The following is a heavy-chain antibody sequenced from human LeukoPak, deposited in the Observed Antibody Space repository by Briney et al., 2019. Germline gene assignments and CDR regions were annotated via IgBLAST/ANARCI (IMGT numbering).Heavy chain of an antibody. D-gene: IGHD5-18*01. V-gene: IGHV1-2*06. CDR3: ARGAAGYSYG. CDR1: GYTFTGYF. CDR2: INPNSGGT. Sequence: ASVKVSCKASGYTFTGYFIHWVRQAPGQGLEWMGQINPNSGGTNYAQKFQGRVTMTRDTSISTAYMELSRLRSDDTAVYYCARGAAGYSYGWGQGTLVTVSS. J-gene: IGHJ4*02.